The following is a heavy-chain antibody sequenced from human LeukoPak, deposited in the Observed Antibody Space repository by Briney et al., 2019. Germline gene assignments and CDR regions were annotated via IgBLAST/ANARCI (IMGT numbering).Heavy chain of an antibody. D-gene: IGHD1-1*01. J-gene: IGHJ4*02. V-gene: IGHV1-2*02. CDR3: ARDVQLERLLH. CDR2: INPNSGGT. Sequence: ASVKVSCKASGYTFTGYYMHWVRQAPGQGLEWMGWINPNSGGTNYAQKFQGRVAMTRDTSISTVYMELSRLRSDDTAVYYCARDVQLERLLHWGQGTLVTVSS. CDR1: GYTFTGYY.